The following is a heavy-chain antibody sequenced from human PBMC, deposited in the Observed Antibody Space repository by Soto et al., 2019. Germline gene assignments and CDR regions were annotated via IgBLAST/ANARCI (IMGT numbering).Heavy chain of an antibody. D-gene: IGHD2-2*01. J-gene: IGHJ6*02. CDR1: GGSFSGYY. CDR3: ARGVYCSSTSCYWGMDV. V-gene: IGHV4-34*01. Sequence: QVQLQQWGAGLLKPSETLSLTCAVYGGSFSGYYWSWIRQPPGKGLEWIGEINHSGRTNYNPSLKSRVTISVDTSKNKFSLKLSSVTAADTAVYYCARGVYCSSTSCYWGMDVWGQGTTVTVSS. CDR2: INHSGRT.